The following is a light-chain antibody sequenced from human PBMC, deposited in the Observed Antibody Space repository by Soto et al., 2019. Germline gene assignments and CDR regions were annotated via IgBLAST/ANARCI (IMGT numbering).Light chain of an antibody. CDR1: SSDVGGYNY. Sequence: QSVVTQPGSVSGSPGQSITIFCTGTSSDVGGYNYVSWYQQHPGKAPKLMIYEVSNRPSGVSNRFSGSKSGNTASLTISGLQAEDEADYYCSPYTSSSTHVFGTGTKVTVL. V-gene: IGLV2-14*01. J-gene: IGLJ1*01. CDR2: EVS. CDR3: SPYTSSSTHV.